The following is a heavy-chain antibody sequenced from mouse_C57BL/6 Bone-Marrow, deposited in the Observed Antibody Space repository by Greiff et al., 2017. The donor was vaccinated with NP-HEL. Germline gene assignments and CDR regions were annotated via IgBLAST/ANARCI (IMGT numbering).Heavy chain of an antibody. D-gene: IGHD1-1*01. CDR3: TREVTTVVAKGYYAMDY. J-gene: IGHJ4*01. Sequence: QVQLQQSGAELVRPGASVTLSCKASGYIFTDYEMHWVKQTPVHGLEWIGAIDPETGGTAYNQKFKGKAILTADKSSSTAYMELRSLTSEDSAVYYCTREVTTVVAKGYYAMDYWGQGTSVTVSS. CDR2: IDPETGGT. V-gene: IGHV1-15*01. CDR1: GYIFTDYE.